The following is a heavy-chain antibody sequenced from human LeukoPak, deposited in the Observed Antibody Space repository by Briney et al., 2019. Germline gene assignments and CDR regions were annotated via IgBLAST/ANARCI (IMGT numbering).Heavy chain of an antibody. CDR1: GYNLLSYG. Sequence: ASVKVSCKASGYNLLSYGFSWVRQAPGQGLEWMGWISAYNGHTNYAEKFQDRVTMTTDTSTRTGYMELRSLRSDDTAVYYCARGYVVVPLDVWGQGTLVTVSS. CDR2: ISAYNGHT. CDR3: ARGYVVVPLDV. V-gene: IGHV1-18*01. J-gene: IGHJ4*02. D-gene: IGHD3-9*01.